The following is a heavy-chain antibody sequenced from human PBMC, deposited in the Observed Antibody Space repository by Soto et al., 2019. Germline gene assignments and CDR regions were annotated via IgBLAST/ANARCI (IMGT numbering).Heavy chain of an antibody. D-gene: IGHD3-3*01. CDR1: GSTFSSYA. CDR3: AKDIVDTIFGVVPYYYGMDV. V-gene: IGHV3-23*01. Sequence: GGSLRRSCGASGSTFSSYAMSWVRQAPGKGLEWVSAISGSGGSTYYADSVKGRFTSSRDNSKNTLYLQMNSLRAEDTAVYYCAKDIVDTIFGVVPYYYGMDVWGQGTTVTVSS. CDR2: ISGSGGST. J-gene: IGHJ6*02.